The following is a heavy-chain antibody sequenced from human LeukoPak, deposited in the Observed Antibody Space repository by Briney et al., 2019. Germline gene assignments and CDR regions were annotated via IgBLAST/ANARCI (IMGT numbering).Heavy chain of an antibody. J-gene: IGHJ5*02. CDR1: GFTFSSYS. D-gene: IGHD6-19*01. Sequence: PGGSLRLSCAASGFTFSSYSMNWVRQAPGKGLEWVSSISSSSSYIYYADSVKGRFTISRDNAKNSLYLQMNSLRAEDTAVYYCARDLWLGQQPYNWFDPWGQGTLVTVSS. CDR2: ISSSSSYI. V-gene: IGHV3-21*01. CDR3: ARDLWLGQQPYNWFDP.